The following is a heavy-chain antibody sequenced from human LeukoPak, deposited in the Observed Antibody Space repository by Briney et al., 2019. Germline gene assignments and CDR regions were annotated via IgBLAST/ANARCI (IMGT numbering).Heavy chain of an antibody. Sequence: GGSLRLSCSASGFTFSSYAMHWVRQAPGKGLEYVSAISSNGGSTYYADSVKGRFTISRDNSKNTLYLQMSSLRAEDTAVYYCVKELRYFDWLGAGDYLRQGTLVTVSS. CDR2: ISSNGGST. D-gene: IGHD3-9*01. CDR1: GFTFSSYA. J-gene: IGHJ4*02. V-gene: IGHV3-64D*06. CDR3: VKELRYFDWLGAGDY.